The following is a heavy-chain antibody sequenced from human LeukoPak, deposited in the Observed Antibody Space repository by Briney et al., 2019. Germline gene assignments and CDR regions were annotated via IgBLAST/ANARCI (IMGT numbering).Heavy chain of an antibody. Sequence: GGSLRLSCAASGFTFNNAWMSWVRQTPEKGLEWVSAISGSGGSTYYADSVKGRFTISRDNSKNTLYLQMNSLRAEDTAVYYCAKDRGFGEYFPFFYWGQGTLVTVSS. CDR3: AKDRGFGEYFPFFY. CDR2: ISGSGGST. CDR1: GFTFNNAW. D-gene: IGHD3-10*01. V-gene: IGHV3-23*01. J-gene: IGHJ4*02.